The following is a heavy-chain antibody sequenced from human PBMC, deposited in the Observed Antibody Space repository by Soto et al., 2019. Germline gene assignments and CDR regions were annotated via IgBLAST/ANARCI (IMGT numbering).Heavy chain of an antibody. D-gene: IGHD2-2*01. J-gene: IGHJ6*02. CDR2: ISYDGSNK. CDR3: ARDSYQLLFPRDYGMDV. CDR1: GFTFSSYA. Sequence: QVQLVESGGGVVQPGRSLRLSCAASGFTFSSYAMHWVRQAPGKGLEWVAVISYDGSNKYYADSVKGRFTISRDNSKNTLYLQMNSLRAEDTAVYYCARDSYQLLFPRDYGMDVWGQGTTVTVSS. V-gene: IGHV3-30-3*01.